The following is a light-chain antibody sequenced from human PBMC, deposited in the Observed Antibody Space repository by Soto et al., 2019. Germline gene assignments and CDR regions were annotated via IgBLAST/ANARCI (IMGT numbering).Light chain of an antibody. J-gene: IGLJ2*01. CDR3: SSYAGSNNFDVV. CDR1: SSDVGGYNY. V-gene: IGLV2-8*01. CDR2: EVS. Sequence: QSVLTQPPSASGSPGQSVTISCTGTSSDVGGYNYVSWYQQHPGKAPKLMIHEVSKRPSGVPDRFSGSKSGNTASLTVSGLQAEDEADYYCSSYAGSNNFDVVFGGGTKLTV.